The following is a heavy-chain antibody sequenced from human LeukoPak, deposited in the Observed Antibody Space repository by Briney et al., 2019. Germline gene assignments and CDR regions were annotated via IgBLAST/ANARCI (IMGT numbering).Heavy chain of an antibody. CDR2: IWYDGSNK. CDR3: ARSYGDYPYYYYYYGMDV. V-gene: IGHV3-33*01. Sequence: PGRSLRLSCAASGFTFSSYGMHWVRQAPGRGLEWVAVIWYDGSNKYYADSVKGRFTISRDNSKNTLYLQMNSLRAEDTAVYYCARSYGDYPYYYYYYGMDVWGQGTTVTVSS. D-gene: IGHD4-17*01. J-gene: IGHJ6*02. CDR1: GFTFSSYG.